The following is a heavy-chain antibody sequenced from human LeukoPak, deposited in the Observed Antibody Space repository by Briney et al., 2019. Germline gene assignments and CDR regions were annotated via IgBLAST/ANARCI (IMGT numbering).Heavy chain of an antibody. V-gene: IGHV4-34*01. CDR3: ARTRITMVRGVSKLNYYGMDV. J-gene: IGHJ6*04. CDR1: GGSFSGYY. CDR2: INHSGST. Sequence: PSETLSLTCAVYGGSFSGYYWGWIRQPPGKGLEWIGEINHSGSTNYNPSLKSRVAISVDTSKNQFSLKLSSVTAADTAVYYCARTRITMVRGVSKLNYYGMDVWGKGTTVTVSS. D-gene: IGHD3-10*01.